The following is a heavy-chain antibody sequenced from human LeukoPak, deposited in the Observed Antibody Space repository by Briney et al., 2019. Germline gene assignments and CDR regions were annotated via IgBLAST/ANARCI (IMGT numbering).Heavy chain of an antibody. Sequence: GRSLRLSCAASGFSFSSYGMHWVRQAPGKELEWVAVIWYDGTNKYYAVSVQGRFTISKDNSKNTLYLQMNSLRAEDTAVYYCARDQRGFSYSKYYFDYWGQGTLVTVSS. CDR3: ARDQRGFSYSKYYFDY. D-gene: IGHD5-18*01. CDR1: GFSFSSYG. CDR2: IWYDGTNK. V-gene: IGHV3-33*01. J-gene: IGHJ4*02.